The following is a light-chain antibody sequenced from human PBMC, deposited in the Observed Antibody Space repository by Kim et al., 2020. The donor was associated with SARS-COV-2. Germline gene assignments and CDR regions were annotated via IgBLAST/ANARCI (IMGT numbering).Light chain of an antibody. CDR1: QSVSSN. CDR3: QQYNNWPWNT. J-gene: IGKJ2*01. V-gene: IGKV3-15*01. Sequence: VSPGERATLSRRASQSVSSNLAWYQQKPGQAPRLLIYGASTRATGIPARFSGSGSGTEFTLTISSLQSEDFAVYYCQQYNNWPWNTFGQGTKLEI. CDR2: GAS.